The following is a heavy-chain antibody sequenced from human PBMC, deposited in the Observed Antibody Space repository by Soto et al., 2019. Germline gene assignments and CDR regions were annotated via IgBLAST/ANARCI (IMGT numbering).Heavy chain of an antibody. CDR3: ARGLGQQLLVRERSSNWFDP. CDR2: ISSSGSTI. V-gene: IGHV3-48*03. Sequence: EVQLVESGGGLVQPGGSLRLSCAGSGFTFSSYEMNWVRQAPGKGLERVSYISSSGSTIYYADSVKGRFTISRDNARNPLWLKMNRLRAEDTAVYNCARGLGQQLLVRERSSNWFDPWGQGTLVTVSS. J-gene: IGHJ5*02. D-gene: IGHD6-19*01. CDR1: GFTFSSYE.